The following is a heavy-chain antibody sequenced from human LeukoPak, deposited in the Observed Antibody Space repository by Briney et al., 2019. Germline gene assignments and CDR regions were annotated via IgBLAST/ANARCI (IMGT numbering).Heavy chain of an antibody. CDR2: FDPEDGET. J-gene: IGHJ4*02. CDR1: GYTLTELS. V-gene: IGHV1-24*01. D-gene: IGHD3-10*01. Sequence: ASVKVSCKVSGYTLTELSMHWVRPAPGKGLEWMGGFDPEDGETIYAQKFQGRVTMTEDTSTDTAYMELSSLRSEDTAVYYCAATIERITMVRGVPPDYWGQGTLVTVSS. CDR3: AATIERITMVRGVPPDY.